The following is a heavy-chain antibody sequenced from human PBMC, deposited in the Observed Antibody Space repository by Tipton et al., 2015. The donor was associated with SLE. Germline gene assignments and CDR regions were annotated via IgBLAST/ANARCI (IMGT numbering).Heavy chain of an antibody. CDR3: ARDKKAPSYYYYYMDV. V-gene: IGHV4-59*11. Sequence: TLSLTCTVSGGPISGHSWSWIRQTPGKGLEWIGFIHSSAITNYNPSLKSRVTISIDTSNNQFSLRLSSVTAADTAVYYCARDKKAPSYYYYYMDVWGKGTTVTVSS. CDR2: IHSSAIT. J-gene: IGHJ6*03. CDR1: GGPISGHS.